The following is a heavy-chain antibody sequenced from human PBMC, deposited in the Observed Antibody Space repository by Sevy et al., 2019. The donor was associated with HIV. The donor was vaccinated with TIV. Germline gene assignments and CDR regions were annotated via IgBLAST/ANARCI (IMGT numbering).Heavy chain of an antibody. J-gene: IGHJ3*02. CDR1: GGSISSGGYY. V-gene: IGHV4-31*03. D-gene: IGHD1-20*01. Sequence: SETLSLTCTVSGGSISSGGYYWSWIRQHPGKGLEWIGYIYDSGSTYYNPSLKSRVTISVDTSKNQFSLKLSSVPAAGTAAYYCARVEYNWNDRRAFDIWGQGTMVTVSS. CDR2: IYDSGST. CDR3: ARVEYNWNDRRAFDI.